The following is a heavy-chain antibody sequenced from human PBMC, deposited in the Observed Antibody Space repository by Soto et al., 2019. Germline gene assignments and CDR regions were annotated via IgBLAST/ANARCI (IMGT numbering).Heavy chain of an antibody. Sequence: GSLRLSCAASGFTFSIYSMSWVRQAPGKGLEWVSAISGSGGSTYYADSVKGRFTISRDNSKNTLFPQMNSLRAEDTAVYYCAKDGSYDYVSGSYRIDYWGQGTLVTFSS. CDR2: ISGSGGST. CDR1: GFTFSIYS. V-gene: IGHV3-23*01. J-gene: IGHJ4*02. CDR3: AKDGSYDYVSGSYRIDY. D-gene: IGHD3-16*02.